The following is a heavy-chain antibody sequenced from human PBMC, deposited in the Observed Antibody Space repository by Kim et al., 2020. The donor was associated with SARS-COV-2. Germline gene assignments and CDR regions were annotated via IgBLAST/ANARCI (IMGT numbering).Heavy chain of an antibody. CDR2: IYYSGST. J-gene: IGHJ5*02. V-gene: IGHV4-59*13. CDR3: ARDTASMVRGGFDP. CDR1: GGSISSYY. D-gene: IGHD3-10*01. Sequence: SETLSLTCTVSGGSISSYYWSWIRQPPGKGLEWIGYIYYSGSTNYNPSLKSRVTISVDTSKNQFSLRLSSVPAADTAVYYCARDTASMVRGGFDPWGQGTLVTVSS.